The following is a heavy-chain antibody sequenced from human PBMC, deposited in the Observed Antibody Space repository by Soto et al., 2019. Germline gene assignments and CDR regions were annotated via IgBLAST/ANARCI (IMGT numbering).Heavy chain of an antibody. CDR3: ARAKVVRGKDAFDI. Sequence: ASVKVSCKASGYTFASYGISWVRQAPGQGLEWMGWISAFNGNTNYAQKLQGRVTMTTDTSTSTAYMELRSLRSDDTAVYYCARAKVVRGKDAFDIWGQGTMVTVSS. CDR2: ISAFNGNT. V-gene: IGHV1-18*01. D-gene: IGHD3-10*01. J-gene: IGHJ3*02. CDR1: GYTFASYG.